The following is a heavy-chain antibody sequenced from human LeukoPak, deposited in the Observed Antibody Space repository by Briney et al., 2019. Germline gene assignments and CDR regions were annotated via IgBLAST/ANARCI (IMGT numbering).Heavy chain of an antibody. D-gene: IGHD3-3*01. J-gene: IGHJ4*02. CDR2: ISGSGGST. CDR1: GFTFGDYA. CDR3: AKDSPPTSEWLPDY. Sequence: PGRSLRLSCTASGFTFGDYAMSWFRQAPGKGLEWVSAISGSGGSTYYADSVKGRFTISRDNSKSALFLHMDTVRADDTAFYYCAKDSPPTSEWLPDYWGQGTLVTVSS. V-gene: IGHV3-23*01.